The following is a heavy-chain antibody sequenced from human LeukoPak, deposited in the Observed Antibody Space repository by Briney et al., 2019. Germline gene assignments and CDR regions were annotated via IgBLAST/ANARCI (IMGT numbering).Heavy chain of an antibody. CDR2: ISGSGGST. CDR1: GFTFSSYS. CDR3: AKDYCGGDCPYDAFDI. J-gene: IGHJ3*02. Sequence: GGSLRLSCAASGFTFSSYSMNWVRQAPGKGLEWVSAISGSGGSTYYADSVKGRFTISRDNSKNTLYLQMNSLRAEDTAVYYCAKDYCGGDCPYDAFDIWGQGTMVTVSS. V-gene: IGHV3-23*01. D-gene: IGHD2-21*02.